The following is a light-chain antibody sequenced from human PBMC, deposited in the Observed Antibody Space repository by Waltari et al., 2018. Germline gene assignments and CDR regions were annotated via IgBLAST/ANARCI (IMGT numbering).Light chain of an antibody. CDR2: AAS. Sequence: EIVLTQSPGTLSLSPGERATLSCRASQSVDNTYLAWYQKKPGQAPRLLIFAASSRSTGIPDRFSGGGSWTDFTLTISRLEPEDVAVYYCQQYGGSLPYTFGQGTKLEIK. CDR3: QQYGGSLPYT. V-gene: IGKV3-20*01. CDR1: QSVDNTY. J-gene: IGKJ2*01.